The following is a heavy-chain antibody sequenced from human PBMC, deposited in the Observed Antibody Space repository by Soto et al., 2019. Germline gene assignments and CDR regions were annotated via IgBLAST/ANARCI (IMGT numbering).Heavy chain of an antibody. CDR3: AKEGGLRGSLYIYSTYDFEY. J-gene: IGHJ4*02. V-gene: IGHV3-30*18. Sequence: QVQLVESGGGVVQPGRSLRLSCVASGFTCSSYGMHWVRQAPGKGLEWVAIISYDGSKTYYADSVKGRFTISRDNSKNTLFLQMNSLRAEDTSVYYCAKEGGLRGSLYIYSTYDFEYWGQGTRVTVSS. D-gene: IGHD4-4*01. CDR2: ISYDGSKT. CDR1: GFTCSSYG.